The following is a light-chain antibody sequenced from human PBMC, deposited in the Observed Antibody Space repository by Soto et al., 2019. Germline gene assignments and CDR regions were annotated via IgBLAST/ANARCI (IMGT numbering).Light chain of an antibody. V-gene: IGLV1-36*01. J-gene: IGLJ3*02. Sequence: QSVLTQPPSVSAGPGQRVTISCSGSTSNIGTNTVNWYQQLPGEAPKLFIYYDDIFASWVSDRFSGSTSGTSASLAISGLQSEDEADYYCGAWDDTLNGWVFGGGTKLTVL. CDR2: YDD. CDR1: TSNIGTNT. CDR3: GAWDDTLNGWV.